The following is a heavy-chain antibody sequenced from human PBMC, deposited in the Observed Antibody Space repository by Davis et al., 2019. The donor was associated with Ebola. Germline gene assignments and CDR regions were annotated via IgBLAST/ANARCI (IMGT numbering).Heavy chain of an antibody. Sequence: LRLTCAISGDGVSINSAGWNWIRQSPSRGLEWLGRTYYSSKWYDGYAESVKSRINISPDTAKNQFSLHLNSVTPEDTAVYYCARGWLRSGLDVWGKGAAVTVSS. V-gene: IGHV6-1*01. CDR3: ARGWLRSGLDV. CDR1: GDGVSINSAG. J-gene: IGHJ6*04. D-gene: IGHD5-12*01. CDR2: TYYSSKWYD.